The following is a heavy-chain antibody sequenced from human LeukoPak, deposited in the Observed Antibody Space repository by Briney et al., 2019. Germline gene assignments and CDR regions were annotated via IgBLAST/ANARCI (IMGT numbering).Heavy chain of an antibody. CDR3: AKYETWTSGRYFDY. Sequence: GGSLRLSCAASGFSFNGYAMTWVRQAPGKGLEWVSTISGGGGTTYYADSVKGRFTISRDNSKSTLYLQVDSLRAEDTALYYCAKYETWTSGRYFDYWGQGTLVTVSS. J-gene: IGHJ4*02. D-gene: IGHD6-19*01. CDR1: GFSFNGYA. CDR2: ISGGGGTT. V-gene: IGHV3-23*01.